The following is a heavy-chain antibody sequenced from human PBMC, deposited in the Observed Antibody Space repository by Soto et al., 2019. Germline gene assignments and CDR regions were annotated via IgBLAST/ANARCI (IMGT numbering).Heavy chain of an antibody. Sequence: QVHLVQSGAEVKKPGASVKVSCKGSGYTFTSYGITWVRQAPGQGLEWMGWISAHNGNTNYAQKLQGRVTVPRDTSTSTAYMELRSLRSDVTAVYYCARGRYGYEWGQGALVTVSS. CDR2: ISAHNGNT. J-gene: IGHJ4*02. CDR1: GYTFTSYG. CDR3: ARGRYGYE. D-gene: IGHD1-1*01. V-gene: IGHV1-18*01.